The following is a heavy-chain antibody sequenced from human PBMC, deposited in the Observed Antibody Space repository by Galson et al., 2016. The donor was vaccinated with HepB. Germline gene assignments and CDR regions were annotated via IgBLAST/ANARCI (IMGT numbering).Heavy chain of an antibody. CDR1: GVSISSSSLY. D-gene: IGHD5-18*01. CDR2: MHHSGST. Sequence: SETLSLTCTASGVSISSSSLYWGWIRQPPGKGLEWIGRMHHSGSTDYNPSLKSRVTISVDTSKNQLSVELTSVTAADAAVYYCASSHPRTAYFNFWGQGTLVTVSS. CDR3: ASSHPRTAYFNF. V-gene: IGHV4-39*01. J-gene: IGHJ4*02.